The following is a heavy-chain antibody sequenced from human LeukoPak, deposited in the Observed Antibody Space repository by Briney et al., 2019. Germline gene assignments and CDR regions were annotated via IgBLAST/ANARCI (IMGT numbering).Heavy chain of an antibody. D-gene: IGHD3-22*01. CDR3: ASTYDSSGFDY. CDR2: IWYDGSNK. CDR1: GFTFSSYW. Sequence: PGGSLRLSCAASGFTFSSYWMSWVRQAPGKGLEWVAVIWYDGSNKYYADSVKGRFTISRDNSKNTLYLQMNSLRAQDTAVYYCASTYDSSGFDYWGRGTLVTVSS. V-gene: IGHV3-33*08. J-gene: IGHJ4*02.